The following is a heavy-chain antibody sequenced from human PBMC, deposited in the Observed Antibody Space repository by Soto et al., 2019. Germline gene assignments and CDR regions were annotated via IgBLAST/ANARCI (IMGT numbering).Heavy chain of an antibody. V-gene: IGHV3-48*03. CDR2: ISTGGSSI. D-gene: IGHD1-26*01. CDR1: GFTLSNYE. Sequence: GGSLRLSCAGSGFTLSNYEMNCVRQAPGKGQERVSYISTGGSSIYYADSVKGRFTIARDNGKNSVYLQMSSLRAEDTATYYCARERGGLSGADVWGQGTTVTVSS. CDR3: ARERGGLSGADV. J-gene: IGHJ6*02.